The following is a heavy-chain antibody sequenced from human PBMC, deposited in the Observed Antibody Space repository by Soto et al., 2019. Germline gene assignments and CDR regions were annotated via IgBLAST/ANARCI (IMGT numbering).Heavy chain of an antibody. J-gene: IGHJ4*02. CDR1: GFTFSSYG. CDR2: IIYDGSTK. CDR3: AKDRMGAGVRGYFDY. D-gene: IGHD3-10*01. V-gene: IGHV3-30*18. Sequence: QVQLVESGGGVVQPGRSLRLSCAASGFTFSSYGMHWVRQAPGKGLERVAVIIYDGSTKYYADSVKGRFTISRDNSKSTLYLQMNSLRAEDTAVYYCAKDRMGAGVRGYFDYWSQGTLVTVSS.